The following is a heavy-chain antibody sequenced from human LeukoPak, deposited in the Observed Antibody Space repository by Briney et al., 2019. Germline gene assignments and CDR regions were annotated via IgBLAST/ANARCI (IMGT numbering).Heavy chain of an antibody. CDR2: INPSGGST. Sequence: ASVKVSCKASGGTFSSYAISWVRQAPGQGLEWMGIINPSGGSTSYAQKFQGRVTMTRDTSTSTVYMELSSLRSEDTAVYYCAENYDSSDAFDIWGQGTMVTVSS. CDR3: AENYDSSDAFDI. V-gene: IGHV1-46*01. CDR1: GGTFSSYA. J-gene: IGHJ3*02. D-gene: IGHD3-22*01.